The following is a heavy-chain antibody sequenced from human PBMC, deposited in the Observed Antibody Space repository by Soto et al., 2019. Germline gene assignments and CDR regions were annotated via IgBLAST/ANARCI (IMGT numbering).Heavy chain of an antibody. CDR3: ARGTDDYGDYGYYYYGMDV. Sequence: ASVKVSCKASGYTFASYGISWVRQAPGQVLEWMGWISAYNGNTNYAQKLQGRVTMTTDTSTSTAYMELRSLRSDDTAVYYCARGTDDYGDYGYYYYGMDVWGQGTTVTVSS. CDR2: ISAYNGNT. J-gene: IGHJ6*02. CDR1: GYTFASYG. V-gene: IGHV1-18*01. D-gene: IGHD4-17*01.